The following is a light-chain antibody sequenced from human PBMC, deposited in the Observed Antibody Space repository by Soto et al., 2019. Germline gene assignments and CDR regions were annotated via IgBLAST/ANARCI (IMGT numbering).Light chain of an antibody. Sequence: DTQMTQSPSTLPVSVGDRVTITCRASQSINSWLAWYQQKPGKAPKLLIYKASNLESGVPSRFSGSASGTEFTLTISSLQPDDLATYYCQQYNGYSGTFGQGTKLEIK. CDR2: KAS. J-gene: IGKJ2*02. CDR3: QQYNGYSGT. CDR1: QSINSW. V-gene: IGKV1-5*03.